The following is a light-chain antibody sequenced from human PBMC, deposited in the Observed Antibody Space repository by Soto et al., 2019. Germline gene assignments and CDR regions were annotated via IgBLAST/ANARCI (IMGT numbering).Light chain of an antibody. V-gene: IGKV3D-20*02. CDR3: QKRSKWPLT. CDR1: QSVSSSY. Sequence: ELVLTQSPGTLSLSPGERATLSCRASQSVSSSYLAWYQQKTGQAPRLLIYGESSRATGIPDRLSGSGSGTDLTLTISRLESEDFAVYYCQKRSKWPLTCGGGTKVDIK. CDR2: GES. J-gene: IGKJ4*01.